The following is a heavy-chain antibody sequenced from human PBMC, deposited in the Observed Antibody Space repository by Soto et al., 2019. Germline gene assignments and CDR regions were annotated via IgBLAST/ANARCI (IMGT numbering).Heavy chain of an antibody. CDR1: GFTFSSYA. Sequence: GGSLRLSCSASGFTFSSYAMHWVRQAPGKRLEYVSGVRGNGDPPFYADSVKGRFTISRDNSKNTLYLQMSSLSADDTAVYYCVKSRGGNNFDFFDWGQGALVTV. CDR2: VRGNGDPP. V-gene: IGHV3-64D*06. CDR3: VKSRGGNNFDFFD. J-gene: IGHJ4*02. D-gene: IGHD5-12*01.